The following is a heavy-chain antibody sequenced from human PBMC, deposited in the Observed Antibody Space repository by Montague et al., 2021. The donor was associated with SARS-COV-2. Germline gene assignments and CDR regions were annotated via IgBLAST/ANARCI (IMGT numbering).Heavy chain of an antibody. CDR1: GGSVSRSS. J-gene: IGHJ3*02. V-gene: IGHV4-59*02. D-gene: IGHD6-13*01. Sequence: SETLSLTCTVSGGSVSRSSWTWIRQPPGKGLEWIGYIYNSGSTNYNPSLTSRVTISVDTSKNQFSLKLSSVAAADTAVYYCARAGRGSSWYEVAFDIWDQGTMVTLSS. CDR2: IYNSGST. CDR3: ARAGRGSSWYEVAFDI.